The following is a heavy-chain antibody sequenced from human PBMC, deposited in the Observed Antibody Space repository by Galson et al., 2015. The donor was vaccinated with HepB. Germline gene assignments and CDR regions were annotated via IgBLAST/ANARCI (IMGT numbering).Heavy chain of an antibody. Sequence: SLRLSCAASGFTLNNYAMSWVRQAPGRGLEWVSSIGSNGVNTYYTESVRGRFTVSRDNSKKTVSLQMNSLRAEDTAVYYCARESYGIGWNYFDYWGQGTLVTVSS. V-gene: IGHV3-23*01. D-gene: IGHD6-19*01. CDR2: IGSNGVNT. CDR3: ARESYGIGWNYFDY. CDR1: GFTLNNYA. J-gene: IGHJ4*02.